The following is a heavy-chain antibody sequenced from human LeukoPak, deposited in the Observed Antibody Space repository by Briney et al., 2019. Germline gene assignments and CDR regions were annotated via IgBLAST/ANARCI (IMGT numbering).Heavy chain of an antibody. J-gene: IGHJ4*02. V-gene: IGHV3-48*02. Sequence: GGSLRLSCAASGFTFSRYSIDWVRQAPGKGLEWVSYISGSGGSILYADSVKGRCTISRDNAKNSLYLQMDNLREEDTAVYYCAREPRDSDSWVDYWGQGTLVTVSS. CDR2: ISGSGGSI. D-gene: IGHD2-15*01. CDR1: GFTFSRYS. CDR3: AREPRDSDSWVDY.